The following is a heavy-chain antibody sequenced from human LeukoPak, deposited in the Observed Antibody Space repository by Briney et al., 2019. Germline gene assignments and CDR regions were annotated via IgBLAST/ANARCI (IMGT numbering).Heavy chain of an antibody. CDR3: ARGLLGDAFDI. Sequence: SETLSLTCAASGGSISSSNWWSWVRQPPGQGLEWIGEIYHSGSTNYNPSLKSRVTISVDTSKNQFSLKLSSVTAADTAVYYCARGLLGDAFDIWGQGTMVTVSS. J-gene: IGHJ3*02. V-gene: IGHV4-4*02. CDR2: IYHSGST. CDR1: GGSISSSNW.